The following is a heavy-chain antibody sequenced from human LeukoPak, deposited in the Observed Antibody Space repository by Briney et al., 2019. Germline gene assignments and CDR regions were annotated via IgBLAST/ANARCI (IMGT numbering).Heavy chain of an antibody. CDR2: IRYDGSNK. CDR1: GFTFSSYG. D-gene: IGHD3-10*01. Sequence: GGSLRLSCAASGFTFSSYGMHWVRQAPGKGLEWVAFIRYDGSNKYYGDSVKGRFTISRDNSKNTLYLQMNSLRAEDTAVYYCAKEKATMVRGVIISPSFDYWGQGTLVTVSS. J-gene: IGHJ4*02. CDR3: AKEKATMVRGVIISPSFDY. V-gene: IGHV3-30*02.